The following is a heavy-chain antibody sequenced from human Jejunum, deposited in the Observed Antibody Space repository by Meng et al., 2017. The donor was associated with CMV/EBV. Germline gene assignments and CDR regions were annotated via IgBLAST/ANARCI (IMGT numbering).Heavy chain of an antibody. J-gene: IGHJ6*02. CDR3: AKSRIAVAAAAGYYYYGLDV. CDR1: SA. CDR2: ISYDGTNR. Sequence: SAMPWVRQAPGKGLEWVAVISYDGTNRYYADSVKGRFIISRDNSKNTVSLHMNSLRAEDTALYYCAKSRIAVAAAAGYYYYGLDVWGQGTTITVSS. D-gene: IGHD2-2*01. V-gene: IGHV3-30-3*02.